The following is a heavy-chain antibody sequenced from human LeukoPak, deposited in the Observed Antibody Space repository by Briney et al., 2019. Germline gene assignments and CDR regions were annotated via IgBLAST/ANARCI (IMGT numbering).Heavy chain of an antibody. V-gene: IGHV3-48*02. Sequence: GGSLRLSCATSGFTFNSYNFNWVRQAPGKGLEWVSFITTTSGTLHYADSVKGRFTISRDNAKNSLYLQLNSLRDEDTAVYYCARGAPGMAYFDCWGQGTLVTVAP. J-gene: IGHJ4*02. D-gene: IGHD5-18*01. CDR1: GFTFNSYN. CDR2: ITTTSGTL. CDR3: ARGAPGMAYFDC.